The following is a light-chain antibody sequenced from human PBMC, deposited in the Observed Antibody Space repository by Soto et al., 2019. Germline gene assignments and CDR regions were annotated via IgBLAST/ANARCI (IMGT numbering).Light chain of an antibody. J-gene: IGKJ4*01. CDR2: GAS. CDR3: QQYDTWPLT. CDR1: QSVFSSY. V-gene: IGKV3-20*01. Sequence: EIVLTQSPGTLSLSPGERATLSCRASQSVFSSYLAWYQKKPGQAPRLLIYGASSRATGIPDRFSGSGSGTDFTLTISSLEPEDFALYYCQQYDTWPLTFGGGTKVEIK.